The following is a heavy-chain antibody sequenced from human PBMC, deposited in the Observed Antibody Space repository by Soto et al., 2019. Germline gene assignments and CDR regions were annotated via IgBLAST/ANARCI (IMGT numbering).Heavy chain of an antibody. D-gene: IGHD1-7*01. J-gene: IGHJ6*03. CDR1: GDSVSSNSAA. V-gene: IGHV6-1*01. Sequence: SQTLSLTCAISGDSVSSNSAAWNWIRQSPSRGLEWLGRTYYRSRWYNDYAVSVRSRITVNPDTSKNQVSLQLTSVTPEDTAVYYCAGTTSHQWYYMDVWGKGTTVTVSS. CDR2: TYYRSRWYN. CDR3: AGTTSHQWYYMDV.